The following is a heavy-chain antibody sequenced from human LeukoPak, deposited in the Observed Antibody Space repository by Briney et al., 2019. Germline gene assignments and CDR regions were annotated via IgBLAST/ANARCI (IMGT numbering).Heavy chain of an antibody. Sequence: SETLSLTCAVYGGSFSGYYWSWIRQPPGKGLEWIGEINHSGSANYNPSLKSRVTISVDTSKNQFSLKLSSVTAADTAVYYCARLRHYGSGSYPMTGNWFDPWGQGTLVSVSS. CDR1: GGSFSGYY. J-gene: IGHJ5*02. CDR2: INHSGSA. D-gene: IGHD3-10*01. V-gene: IGHV4-34*01. CDR3: ARLRHYGSGSYPMTGNWFDP.